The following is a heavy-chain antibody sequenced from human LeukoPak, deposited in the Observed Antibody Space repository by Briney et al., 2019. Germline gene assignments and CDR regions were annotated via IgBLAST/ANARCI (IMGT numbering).Heavy chain of an antibody. J-gene: IGHJ6*03. V-gene: IGHV3-30*02. CDR1: GFTFSSYG. D-gene: IGHD3-3*01. CDR2: IRYDGSNK. Sequence: TGGSLRLSCAASGFTFSSYGMHWVRQAPGKGLEWVAFIRYDGSNKYYADSVKGRFTISRDNSKNTLYLQMNSLRAEDTAVYYCAKDGGYDFWSGYYNGYYYYMDVWGKGTTVTVSS. CDR3: AKDGGYDFWSGYYNGYYYYMDV.